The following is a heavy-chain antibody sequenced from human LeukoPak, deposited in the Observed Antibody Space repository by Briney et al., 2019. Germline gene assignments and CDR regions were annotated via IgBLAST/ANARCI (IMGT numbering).Heavy chain of an antibody. CDR1: GVTFSSYG. D-gene: IGHD5-12*01. CDR3: TTKVIRGNSGDDYDD. J-gene: IGHJ4*02. CDR2: ISSDGNDK. Sequence: PGGSLRLSCAASGVTFSSYGMHWVRQAPGKGLEWVALISSDGNDKLYGDFVEGRFTISRDDSKSTLYLQMNSLRAEDTAVYYCTTKVIRGNSGDDYDDWGQGTLVTVSS. V-gene: IGHV3-30*03.